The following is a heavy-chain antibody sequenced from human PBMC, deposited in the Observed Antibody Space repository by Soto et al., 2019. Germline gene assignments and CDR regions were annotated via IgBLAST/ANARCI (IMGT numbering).Heavy chain of an antibody. CDR1: GFTFSNHA. Sequence: EVQLLESGGGLIQPGGSLRLSCAASGFTFSNHAMSWVRQAPGEGLEWVSGISASGGTTYYADSVKGRFTISRDNSKNTLYLQMNSLRAEDTAVYYCAREGSGFCGGGRCYGSFDYWGQGTLVTVSS. D-gene: IGHD2-15*01. CDR2: ISASGGTT. J-gene: IGHJ4*02. V-gene: IGHV3-23*01. CDR3: AREGSGFCGGGRCYGSFDY.